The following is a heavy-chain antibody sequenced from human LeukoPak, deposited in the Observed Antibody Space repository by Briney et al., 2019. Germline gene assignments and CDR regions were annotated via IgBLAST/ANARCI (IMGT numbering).Heavy chain of an antibody. CDR3: ARDRHYYGSGSYYRGYYFDY. Sequence: PGGSLRLSCAASGFTFSGYYMSWLRQAPGKGLEWVSYISSSGSTIYYADSVKGRFTISRDNAKNSLYLQMNSLRAEDTAVYYCARDRHYYGSGSYYRGYYFDYWGQGTLVTVSS. J-gene: IGHJ4*02. CDR1: GFTFSGYY. D-gene: IGHD3-10*01. CDR2: ISSSGSTI. V-gene: IGHV3-11*01.